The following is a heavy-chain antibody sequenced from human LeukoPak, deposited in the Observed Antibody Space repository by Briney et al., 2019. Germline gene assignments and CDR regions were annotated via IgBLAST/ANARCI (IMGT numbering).Heavy chain of an antibody. CDR1: GGSISGYY. D-gene: IGHD7-27*01. Sequence: SETLSLTCTVSGGSISGYYWSWIRQPPGKGLEWIGYIYYSGSTNYNPSLKSRVTISVDTSKNQFSLKLSSVTAADTAVYYCASTGLLGMGYFDYWGQGTLVTVSS. J-gene: IGHJ4*02. V-gene: IGHV4-59*01. CDR3: ASTGLLGMGYFDY. CDR2: IYYSGST.